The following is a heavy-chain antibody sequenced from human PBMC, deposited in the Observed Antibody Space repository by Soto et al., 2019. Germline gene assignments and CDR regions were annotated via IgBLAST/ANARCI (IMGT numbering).Heavy chain of an antibody. CDR3: ARATLDTLTTADGMDV. D-gene: IGHD4-17*01. Sequence: WESRKISCKRSGYSFTSYWIGWVRQMPGKGLEWIGISYPGDSDTRYRPSFQGQGTTSADKSIRTAYLQWSSLKASDIAMYYCARATLDTLTTADGMDVWGQGTTVTVPS. CDR1: GYSFTSYW. CDR2: SYPGDSDT. J-gene: IGHJ6*01. V-gene: IGHV5-51*01.